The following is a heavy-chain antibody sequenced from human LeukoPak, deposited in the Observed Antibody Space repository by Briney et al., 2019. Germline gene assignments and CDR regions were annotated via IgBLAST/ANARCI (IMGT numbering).Heavy chain of an antibody. CDR1: GFTFSSYA. V-gene: IGHV3-23*01. CDR2: ISGSGTST. Sequence: GGSLRLSCAASGFTFSSYAMSWVRQAPGKGLEWVSHISGSGTSTYYADSVKGRFTISRDNSKKTLYLQMNSLRADDTAVYYCAKPYCSGGSCSSFYYVMDVWGQGTSVTVSS. CDR3: AKPYCSGGSCSSFYYVMDV. D-gene: IGHD2-15*01. J-gene: IGHJ6*02.